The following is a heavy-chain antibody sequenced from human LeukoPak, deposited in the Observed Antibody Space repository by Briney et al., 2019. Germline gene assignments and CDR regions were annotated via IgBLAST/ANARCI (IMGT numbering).Heavy chain of an antibody. CDR3: ARDVIAVAGSCWYFDL. CDR2: INHSGST. V-gene: IGHV4-34*01. Sequence: SETLSLTCAVYGGSFSGYYWSWIRQPPGKGLEWIGEINHSGSTNYNPSLKSRVTISVDTSKNQFSLKLSSVTAADTAVYYCARDVIAVAGSCWYFDLWGRGTLVTVSS. D-gene: IGHD6-19*01. J-gene: IGHJ2*01. CDR1: GGSFSGYY.